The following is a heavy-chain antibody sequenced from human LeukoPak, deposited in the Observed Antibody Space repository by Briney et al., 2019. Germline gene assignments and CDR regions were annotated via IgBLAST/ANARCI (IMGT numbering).Heavy chain of an antibody. CDR2: ISSSSIYT. V-gene: IGHV3-11*05. CDR3: ARVASSGYHLDY. J-gene: IGHJ4*02. Sequence: GGSLRLSCAASGFTFSDYYMSWIRQAPGKGLEWVSYISSSSIYTNYADSVKGRFTISRDNAKHSLYLQMNSLTAEDTAVYYCARVASSGYHLDYWGQGTLVTVSS. CDR1: GFTFSDYY. D-gene: IGHD3-22*01.